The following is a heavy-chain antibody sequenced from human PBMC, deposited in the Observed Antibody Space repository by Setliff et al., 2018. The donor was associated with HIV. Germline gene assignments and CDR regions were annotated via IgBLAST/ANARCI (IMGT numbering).Heavy chain of an antibody. CDR1: GFTFNNAW. V-gene: IGHV3-15*01. Sequence: GGSLRLSCAASGFTFNNAWMTWVRQAPGKGLEWVGHIKSKTDGGTTDYAAPVKGRFTISRDDSKTMLYLQMNSLKTEDTAVYYCARANPPSSSSYFDYWGRGTLVTVSS. J-gene: IGHJ4*02. D-gene: IGHD6-13*01. CDR3: ARANPPSSSSYFDY. CDR2: IKSKTDGGTT.